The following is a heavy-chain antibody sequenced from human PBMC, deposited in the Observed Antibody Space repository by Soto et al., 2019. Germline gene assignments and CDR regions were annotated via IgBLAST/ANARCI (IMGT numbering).Heavy chain of an antibody. CDR2: INPNSGGT. D-gene: IGHD2-2*01. V-gene: IGHV1-2*02. CDR1: GYTFTGYY. Sequence: ASVKVSCKASGYTFTGYYMHWVRQAPGQGLEWMGWINPNSGGTNYAQKFQGRVTMTRDTSISTAYMELSRLRSDDTAVYCCARDQGYCSSTSCQNWFDPWGQGTLVTVS. J-gene: IGHJ5*02. CDR3: ARDQGYCSSTSCQNWFDP.